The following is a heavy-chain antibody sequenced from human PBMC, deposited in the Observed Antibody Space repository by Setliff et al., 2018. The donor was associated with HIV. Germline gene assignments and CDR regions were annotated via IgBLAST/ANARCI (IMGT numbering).Heavy chain of an antibody. J-gene: IGHJ3*02. CDR3: ARPRRDGYNLDAFDI. Sequence: GGSLRLSCAASGFTSSSYSMNWVRQAPGKGLEWVSSISSSSSYIYYADSVKGRFTISRDNAKNSLYLQMNSLRAEDTAVYYCARPRRDGYNLDAFDIWGQGTMVTVSS. D-gene: IGHD5-12*01. V-gene: IGHV3-21*01. CDR1: GFTSSSYS. CDR2: ISSSSSYI.